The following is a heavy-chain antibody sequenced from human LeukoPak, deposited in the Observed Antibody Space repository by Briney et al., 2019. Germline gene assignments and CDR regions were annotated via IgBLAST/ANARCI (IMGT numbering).Heavy chain of an antibody. D-gene: IGHD3-9*01. Sequence: PGRSLRLSCAASGFTFSSYGMHWVRQAPGKGLEWVAVIWYDGSNKYYADSVKGRFTISRDNSENTLYLQMNSLRAEDTAVYYCARTMRPILTGYYSLDYWGQGTLVTVSS. V-gene: IGHV3-33*01. J-gene: IGHJ4*02. CDR2: IWYDGSNK. CDR3: ARTMRPILTGYYSLDY. CDR1: GFTFSSYG.